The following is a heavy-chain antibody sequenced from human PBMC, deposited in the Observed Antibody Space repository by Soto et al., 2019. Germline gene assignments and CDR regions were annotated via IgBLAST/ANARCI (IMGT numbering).Heavy chain of an antibody. V-gene: IGHV4-59*08. D-gene: IGHD3-10*01. J-gene: IGHJ4*02. Sequence: QVQLQESGPGLVKPSETLSLTCTVSGGSISSYCWSWIRQPPGKGLEWIGYIYYSGSTNYNPSLKSRVTISVDTSKNQFSLKLNSMTAADTAVYYCARHNYGAGSTYFDYWGQGTLVTVSS. CDR1: GGSISSYC. CDR3: ARHNYGAGSTYFDY. CDR2: IYYSGST.